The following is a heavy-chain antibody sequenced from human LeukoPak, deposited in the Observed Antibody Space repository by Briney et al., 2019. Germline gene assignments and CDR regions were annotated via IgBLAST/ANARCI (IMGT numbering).Heavy chain of an antibody. Sequence: PSETLSLTCTVSGGSISSSSYYWNWIRQPPGKGLEWIGDINHSGSTNYNPSLTSRVTISVDPSKNQFSLKLSSVTAADTAVYYCARGVRLLWFGELFFGDWFDPWGQGTLVTVSS. CDR1: GGSISSSSYY. CDR3: ARGVRLLWFGELFFGDWFDP. V-gene: IGHV4-39*07. D-gene: IGHD3-10*01. CDR2: INHSGST. J-gene: IGHJ5*02.